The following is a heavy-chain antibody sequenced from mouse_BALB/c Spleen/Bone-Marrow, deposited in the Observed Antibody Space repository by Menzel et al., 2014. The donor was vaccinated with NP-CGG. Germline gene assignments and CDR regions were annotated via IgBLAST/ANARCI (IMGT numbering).Heavy chain of an antibody. CDR1: GYAFSNYW. J-gene: IGHJ2*01. Sequence: VQLQQSGAELVRPGSSVKISCKASGYAFSNYWMNWVKQRPGQGLEWIGQIFPGDGDTNYNGEFKGKATLTADKSSSTAYMQLNSLTSEDSAVYFCGRSNYGYDVYFDYWGLGTTLTVSS. D-gene: IGHD2-2*01. CDR2: IFPGDGDT. CDR3: GRSNYGYDVYFDY. V-gene: IGHV1-80*01.